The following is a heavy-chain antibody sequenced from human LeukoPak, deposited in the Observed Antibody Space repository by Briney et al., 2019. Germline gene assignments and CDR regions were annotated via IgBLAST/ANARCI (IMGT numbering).Heavy chain of an antibody. D-gene: IGHD3-16*02. V-gene: IGHV1-18*01. CDR1: GYTFTSYG. CDR2: ISAYNGNT. J-gene: IGHJ3*02. CDR3: ARASGYYDYVWGSYRQNDAFDI. Sequence: ASVKVSCKASGYTFTSYGISWVRQAPGQGLEWMGWISAYNGNTNYAQKLQGRVTMTTDTSTSTAYMELNSLRSDDTAVYYCARASGYYDYVWGSYRQNDAFDIWGQGTMVTVSS.